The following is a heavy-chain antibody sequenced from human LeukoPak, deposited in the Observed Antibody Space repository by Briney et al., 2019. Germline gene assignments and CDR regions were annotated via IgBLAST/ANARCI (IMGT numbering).Heavy chain of an antibody. V-gene: IGHV4-4*07. Sequence: SETLSLTCTVSGGSISSYYWSWIRQPAGKGLERIGRIYTSGSTNYNPSLKSRVTMSVDTSKNQFSLKLSSVTAADTAVYYCARASLGDFWSGKNWYFDLWGRGTLVTVSS. CDR1: GGSISSYY. J-gene: IGHJ2*01. D-gene: IGHD3-3*01. CDR2: IYTSGST. CDR3: ARASLGDFWSGKNWYFDL.